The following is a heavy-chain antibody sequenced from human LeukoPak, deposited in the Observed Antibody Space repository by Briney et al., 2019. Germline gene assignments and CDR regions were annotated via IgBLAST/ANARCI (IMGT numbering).Heavy chain of an antibody. CDR1: GGSFSGYY. D-gene: IGHD3-10*01. J-gene: IGHJ4*02. V-gene: IGHV4-34*01. CDR3: ARASRGHDY. Sequence: PSETLSLTCAVYGGSFSGYYWSWIRQPPGKGLEWIGEINHSGSTNYNPSLKSRVTISVDTSKNQFSLKLGSVTAADTAVYYCARASRGHDYWGQGTLVTVSS. CDR2: INHSGST.